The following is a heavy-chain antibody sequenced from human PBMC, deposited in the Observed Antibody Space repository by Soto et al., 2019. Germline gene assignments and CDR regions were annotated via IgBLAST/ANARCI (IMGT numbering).Heavy chain of an antibody. D-gene: IGHD3-10*01. J-gene: IGHJ4*02. CDR3: ARAEYYGSGSYYDY. CDR2: IYYSGST. V-gene: IGHV4-59*01. Sequence: SETLSLTCTVYGGSISSSYWRWIRQPPEKGLEWIGYIYYSGSTNYNPSLKSRVTISVDTSKNQFSLKLSSVTAADTAMYYCARAEYYGSGSYYDYWGQGTLVTVSS. CDR1: GGSISSSY.